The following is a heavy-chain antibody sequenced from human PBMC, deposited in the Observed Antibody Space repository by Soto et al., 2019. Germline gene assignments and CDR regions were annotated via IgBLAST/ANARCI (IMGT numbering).Heavy chain of an antibody. CDR2: TYYRSKWYN. D-gene: IGHD2-15*01. J-gene: IGHJ6*02. CDR1: GDSVSSNSAA. V-gene: IGHV6-1*01. Sequence: SQTLSLTCAISGDSVSSNSAAWNWIRQSPSGGLEWLGRTYYRSKWYNDYAVSVKSRITINPDTSKNQFSLQLNSVTPEDTAVYYCAREVVVAATPWFYYYYGMDVWGQGTTVTVSS. CDR3: AREVVVAATPWFYYYYGMDV.